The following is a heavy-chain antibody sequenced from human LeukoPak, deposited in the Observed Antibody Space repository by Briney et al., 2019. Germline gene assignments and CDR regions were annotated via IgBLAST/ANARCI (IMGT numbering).Heavy chain of an antibody. V-gene: IGHV4-31*03. J-gene: IGHJ6*04. CDR1: GGSISSGGYY. CDR2: IYYSGIT. CDR3: ARDLLVDTAVDV. Sequence: SETLSLTCTVSGGSISSGGYYWSWIRQHPGKGLEWIGYIYYSGITYYNPSLKSRVTISVDMSKNQFSLKLSSVTAADTALYYCARDLLVDTAVDVWGKGTTVTVSS. D-gene: IGHD5-18*01.